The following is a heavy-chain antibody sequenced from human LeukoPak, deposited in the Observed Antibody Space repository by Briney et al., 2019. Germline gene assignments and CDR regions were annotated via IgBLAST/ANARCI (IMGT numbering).Heavy chain of an antibody. Sequence: GGSLRLSCAASGFTFSAYEMNRVRQAPGKGLEWLSYISGSGDTIYYAESVKGRFTISRDNAKNSLYLQMSSLRAEDTAVYYCVSAYGGLLDYWGQGTLVTVSS. CDR1: GFTFSAYE. CDR3: VSAYGGLLDY. CDR2: ISGSGDTI. V-gene: IGHV3-48*03. J-gene: IGHJ4*02. D-gene: IGHD3-16*01.